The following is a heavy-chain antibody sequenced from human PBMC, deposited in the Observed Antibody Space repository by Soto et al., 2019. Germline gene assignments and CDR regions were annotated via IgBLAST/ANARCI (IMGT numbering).Heavy chain of an antibody. V-gene: IGHV3-11*06. CDR2: ISGSSDNM. CDR1: GFIFRDDF. Sequence: QVQLVESGGGVVKPAGSLRLSCAASGFIFRDDFMSWIRQAPGKGVEWVSFISGSSDNMKYADSVKGRFTISRDNAKNSHSPQMTSLRAEDTAVYYCARDSSRIVVAPPVDWDNWLDPWGQGTLVTVSS. CDR3: ARDSSRIVVAPPVDWDNWLDP. D-gene: IGHD2-2*01. J-gene: IGHJ5*02.